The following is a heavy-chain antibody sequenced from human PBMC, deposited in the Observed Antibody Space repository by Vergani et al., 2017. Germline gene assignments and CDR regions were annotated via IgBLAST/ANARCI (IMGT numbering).Heavy chain of an antibody. V-gene: IGHV4-34*01. Sequence: QVQLQQWGAGLLKPSETLSLTCAVYGGSFSGYYWSWIRQPPGKGLEWIGEINHSGSTNYNPSLKSRVTISVDTSKNQFSLKLSSVTAADTAVYYCARVNGSNWFDPWGQGTLVTVFS. CDR2: INHSGST. CDR1: GGSFSGYY. D-gene: IGHD1-14*01. J-gene: IGHJ5*02. CDR3: ARVNGSNWFDP.